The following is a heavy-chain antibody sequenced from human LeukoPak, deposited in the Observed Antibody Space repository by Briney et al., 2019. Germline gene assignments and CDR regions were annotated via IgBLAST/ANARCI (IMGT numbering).Heavy chain of an antibody. Sequence: GASVKVSCKASGYTFTGYYMHWVRQAPGQGLEWMGWINPNSGGTNYAQNFQGRVTMTRDTSISTAYMEVSRLRSDDTAVYYCARDGRCSGGSCYSEAFDIWGQGTMVTVSS. CDR1: GYTFTGYY. J-gene: IGHJ3*02. D-gene: IGHD2-15*01. V-gene: IGHV1-2*02. CDR3: ARDGRCSGGSCYSEAFDI. CDR2: INPNSGGT.